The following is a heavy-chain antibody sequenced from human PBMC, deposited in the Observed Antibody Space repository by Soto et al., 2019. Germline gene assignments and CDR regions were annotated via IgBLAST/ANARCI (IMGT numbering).Heavy chain of an antibody. CDR3: ARANGYGDYVGTYFDY. Sequence: PSETLSLTCTVSGGSISSGDYYWSWIRQPPGKGLEWIGYIYYSGSTYYNPSLKSRVTISVDTSKNQFSLKLSSVTAADTAVYYCARANGYGDYVGTYFDYRGQGTLVTVSS. V-gene: IGHV4-30-4*01. CDR1: GGSISSGDYY. CDR2: IYYSGST. J-gene: IGHJ4*02. D-gene: IGHD4-17*01.